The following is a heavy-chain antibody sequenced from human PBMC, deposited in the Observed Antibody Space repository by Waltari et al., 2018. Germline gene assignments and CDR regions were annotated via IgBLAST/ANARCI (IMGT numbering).Heavy chain of an antibody. CDR2: IIPIFGTA. CDR1: GGPFSSYA. J-gene: IGHJ2*01. CDR3: ARKSDGWYFDL. V-gene: IGHV1-69*12. Sequence: QVQLVQSGAEVKKPWSSVKVSCKASGGPFSSYAISWVRQAPGQGLEWMGGIIPIFGTANYAQKFQGRVTITADESTSTAYMELSSLRSEDTAVYYCARKSDGWYFDLWGRGTLVTVSS.